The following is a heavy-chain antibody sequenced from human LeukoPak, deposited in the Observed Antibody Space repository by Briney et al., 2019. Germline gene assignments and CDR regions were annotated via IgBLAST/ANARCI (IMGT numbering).Heavy chain of an antibody. Sequence: SETLSLNCTVSGGYISSYYWSWIRQPPGKGMEWIGYIYYSGSTNYNPSLKSRVTISVDTAKNQFSLKLSSVTAADTAVYYCARLSLYSSSWYPYYMDVWGKGTTVTVSS. CDR2: IYYSGST. CDR3: ARLSLYSSSWYPYYMDV. V-gene: IGHV4-59*01. J-gene: IGHJ6*03. CDR1: GGYISSYY. D-gene: IGHD6-13*01.